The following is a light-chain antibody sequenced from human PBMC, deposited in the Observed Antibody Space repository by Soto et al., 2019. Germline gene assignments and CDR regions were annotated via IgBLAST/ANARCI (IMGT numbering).Light chain of an antibody. CDR2: AVS. CDR3: ISYTDRQSYR. CDR1: SSDIGSYDH. Sequence: SALSQPASVSVSPGQSITISCSGTSSDIGSYDHVAWYQQFPGKSPKLIIYAVSDRPSGVSDRFSGSKSGISASLTISGLQTEDEADYYCISYTDRQSYRFGTGTKVTVL. V-gene: IGLV2-14*03. J-gene: IGLJ1*01.